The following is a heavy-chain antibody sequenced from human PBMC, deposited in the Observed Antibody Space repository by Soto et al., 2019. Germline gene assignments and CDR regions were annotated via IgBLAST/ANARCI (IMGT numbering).Heavy chain of an antibody. Sequence: SGGSLRLSCAASGFTFSAYAFHWVRQAPGKGLEWLSAISYDGRETHYADSVEGRFIISRDSSKKTAYLQMNSLRGDDTAVYFCATDPVAVTGSFIDSWGQGTLVTVS. J-gene: IGHJ4*02. V-gene: IGHV3-30-3*01. CDR3: ATDPVAVTGSFIDS. CDR1: GFTFSAYA. D-gene: IGHD2-21*02. CDR2: ISYDGRET.